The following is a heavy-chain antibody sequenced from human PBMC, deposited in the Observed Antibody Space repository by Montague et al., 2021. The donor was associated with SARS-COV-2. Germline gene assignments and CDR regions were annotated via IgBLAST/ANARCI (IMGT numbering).Heavy chain of an antibody. CDR2: IKQDGSEK. V-gene: IGHV3-7*01. J-gene: IGHJ6*02. D-gene: IGHD2-15*01. CDR3: ARDSVVVAAMYYYYGMDV. CDR1: GFTFSSYW. Sequence: SLRLSCAASGFTFSSYWVSWVRQAPGKGLEWVANIKQDGSEKYYVDSVKGRFTISRDNAKNSLYLQMNSLRAEDTAVYYCARDSVVVAAMYYYYGMDVWGQGSTVRVSS.